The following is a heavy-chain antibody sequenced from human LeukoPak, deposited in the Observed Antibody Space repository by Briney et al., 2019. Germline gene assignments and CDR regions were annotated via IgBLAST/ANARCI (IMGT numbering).Heavy chain of an antibody. CDR1: GFTVSSNY. V-gene: IGHV3-66*04. Sequence: GVSLRLSCAASGFTVSSNYMSWVRQAPGKGLEWVSVIYSGGSTYYADSVKGRFTISKDNSKHTLYLQMNSLRAEDTAVYYCARLYGGYVLRWGQGTLVTVSS. CDR2: IYSGGST. CDR3: ARLYGGYVLR. J-gene: IGHJ4*02. D-gene: IGHD5-12*01.